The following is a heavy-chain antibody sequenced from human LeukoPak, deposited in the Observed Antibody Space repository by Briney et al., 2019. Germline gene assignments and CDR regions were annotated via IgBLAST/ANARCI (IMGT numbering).Heavy chain of an antibody. CDR2: ISSSGSTI. D-gene: IGHD3-3*01. CDR1: GFTFSDYY. Sequence: GGSLRLSCAASGFTFSDYYMSWIRQAPGKGLEWVSYISSSGSTIYYADSVKGRFTISRDNAKNSLYLQMNSLRAEDTAVYYCARHNYDFWSGYSQEYYYYGMDVWGQGTTVTVSS. CDR3: ARHNYDFWSGYSQEYYYYGMDV. V-gene: IGHV3-11*01. J-gene: IGHJ6*02.